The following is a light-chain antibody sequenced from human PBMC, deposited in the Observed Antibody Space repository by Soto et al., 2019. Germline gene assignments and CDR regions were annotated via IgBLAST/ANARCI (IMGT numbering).Light chain of an antibody. Sequence: QSALTQPRSVSGSPGQSVTISCTGTSSDVGGYSYVSWFQQHPGKAPKLMIYDVSKRPSGVPDRFSGSKSGNTASLTISGLQAEDEANYYCCSFAGSYPLYASGTGTKVTVL. CDR2: DVS. J-gene: IGLJ1*01. CDR3: CSFAGSYPLYA. V-gene: IGLV2-11*01. CDR1: SSDVGGYSY.